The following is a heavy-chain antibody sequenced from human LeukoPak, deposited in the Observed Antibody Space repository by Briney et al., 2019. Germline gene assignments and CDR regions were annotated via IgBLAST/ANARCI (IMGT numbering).Heavy chain of an antibody. Sequence: GGSLRLSCAASGFTVSSNYMSWVRQAPGKGLEWVSVIYSGGSTYYADSVKGRFTISRDNSKNTLYLQMNSLRAEDTAVYYCARDLPPGREYYDSSGYQIDYWGQGTLVTVSS. J-gene: IGHJ4*02. D-gene: IGHD3-22*01. CDR1: GFTVSSNY. CDR3: ARDLPPGREYYDSSGYQIDY. V-gene: IGHV3-66*01. CDR2: IYSGGST.